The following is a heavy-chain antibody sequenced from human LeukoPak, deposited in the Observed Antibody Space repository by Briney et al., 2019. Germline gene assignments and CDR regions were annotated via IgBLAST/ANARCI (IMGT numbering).Heavy chain of an antibody. D-gene: IGHD2-8*01. Sequence: SGPTLVKPTQTLTLTCTFSGFSVSTTEVGVGWIRQPPGKALEWLALIFWDDDKRYSPSLKSRLIITKDTSKNQVVLTMTNMDPVDTGTYYRAHRSSPLYCRNGVCFDYWGQGTLVTVSS. CDR2: IFWDDDK. J-gene: IGHJ4*02. CDR1: GFSVSTTEVG. CDR3: AHRSSPLYCRNGVCFDY. V-gene: IGHV2-5*02.